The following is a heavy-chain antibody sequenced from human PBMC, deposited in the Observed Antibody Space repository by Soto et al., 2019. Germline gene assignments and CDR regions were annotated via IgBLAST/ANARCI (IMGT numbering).Heavy chain of an antibody. V-gene: IGHV4-34*01. Sequence: SETLSLTXAVYGGFLSESYWTWIRQPPGKGLEWIGEINHVGGTNYNPSLKSRVTMSVDTSQNQFSLRLIPVTAADTAMYFCVRIRYQLPSSVLWLDPWGQGTPVTVSS. CDR1: GGFLSESY. CDR2: INHVGGT. CDR3: VRIRYQLPSSVLWLDP. D-gene: IGHD3-16*01. J-gene: IGHJ5*02.